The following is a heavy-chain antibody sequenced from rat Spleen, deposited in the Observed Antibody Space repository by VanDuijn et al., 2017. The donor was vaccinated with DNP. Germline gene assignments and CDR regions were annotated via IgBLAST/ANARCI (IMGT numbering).Heavy chain of an antibody. J-gene: IGHJ3*01. CDR2: VTTGSGDA. Sequence: QVQLQQSGAELAKPGSSVKVSCKASGYIFRSYDITWIKRTTGRGLEYIGYVTTGSGDAYYNEKFKGKATLTVDKSSSTAFMQLSSLTPEDTATYYCATSESAGFVSWGQGTLVTVSS. CDR1: GYIFRSYD. CDR3: ATSESAGFVS. D-gene: IGHD3-7*01. V-gene: IGHV1-57*01.